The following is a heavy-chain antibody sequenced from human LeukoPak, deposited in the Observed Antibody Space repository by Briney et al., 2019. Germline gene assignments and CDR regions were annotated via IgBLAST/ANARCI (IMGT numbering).Heavy chain of an antibody. Sequence: ASVKVSCKASGYTFTSYYMHWVRQAPGQGLEWMGIINHSGGSTSYAQKFQGRVTMTRDTSTSTVYMELSSLRSEDTAVYYCAREYCTNGVCSRDLGYWGQGTLVTVSS. CDR1: GYTFTSYY. D-gene: IGHD2-8*01. CDR2: INHSGGST. J-gene: IGHJ4*02. CDR3: AREYCTNGVCSRDLGY. V-gene: IGHV1-46*01.